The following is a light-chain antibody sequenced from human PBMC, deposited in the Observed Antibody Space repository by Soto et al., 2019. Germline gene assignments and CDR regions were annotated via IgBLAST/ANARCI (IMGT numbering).Light chain of an antibody. Sequence: DIQMTQSPSILSASVGDRVTITCRASQSIRSWLAWYQQKPGKAPKLLIYDAYSLESGVPSRFSGRRSGTEFTLTIAGLQPDDFATYYCQQYNTFSTFGQGTKVDI. CDR3: QQYNTFST. CDR2: DAY. J-gene: IGKJ1*01. V-gene: IGKV1-5*01. CDR1: QSIRSW.